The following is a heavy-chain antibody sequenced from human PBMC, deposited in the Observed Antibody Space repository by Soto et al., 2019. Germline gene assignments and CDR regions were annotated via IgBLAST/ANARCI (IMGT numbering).Heavy chain of an antibody. D-gene: IGHD3-22*01. Sequence: PGGSLRLSCAASGFTFSSYAMHWVRQAPGKGLEWVAVISYDGSNKYYADSVKGRFTISRDNSKNTLYLQMNSLRAEDTAVYYCAREGYYYDSSGANDAFDIWGQGTMVTVSS. V-gene: IGHV3-30-3*01. CDR3: AREGYYYDSSGANDAFDI. CDR1: GFTFSSYA. CDR2: ISYDGSNK. J-gene: IGHJ3*02.